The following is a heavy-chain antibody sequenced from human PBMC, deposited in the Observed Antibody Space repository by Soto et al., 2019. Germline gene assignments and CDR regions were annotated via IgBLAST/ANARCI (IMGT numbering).Heavy chain of an antibody. J-gene: IGHJ5*02. V-gene: IGHV1-69*01. CDR2: IIPIFGTA. CDR1: VGTFSSYA. Sequence: QVQLVQSGAEVKKPGSSVKVSCKASVGTFSSYAISWVRQAPGQGLEWMGGIIPIFGTANYAQKFQGRVTITADESTSTAYMELSSLRSEDTAVYYCARETPQQLVLRGNWFDPWGQGTLVTVSS. D-gene: IGHD6-13*01. CDR3: ARETPQQLVLRGNWFDP.